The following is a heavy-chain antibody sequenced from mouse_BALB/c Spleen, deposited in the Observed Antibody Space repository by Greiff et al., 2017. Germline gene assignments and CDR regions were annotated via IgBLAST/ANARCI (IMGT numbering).Heavy chain of an antibody. D-gene: IGHD1-1*02. CDR2: ISSGGSYT. V-gene: IGHV5-9-4*01. Sequence: EVKLVESGGGLVKPGGSLKLSCAASGFTFSIYAMSWVRQSPEKRLEWVAEISSGGSYTYYPDTVTGRFTISRDNAKNTLYLEMSSLRSEDTAMYYCANLWSYAMDYWGQGTSVTVSS. CDR3: ANLWSYAMDY. J-gene: IGHJ4*01. CDR1: GFTFSIYA.